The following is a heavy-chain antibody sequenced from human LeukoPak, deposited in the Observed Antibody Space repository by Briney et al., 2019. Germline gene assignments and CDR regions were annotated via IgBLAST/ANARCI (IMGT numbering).Heavy chain of an antibody. CDR1: GFTFDDYG. J-gene: IGHJ4*02. Sequence: GGSLRLSCAASGFTFDDYGMSWVRQAPGKGLEWVSVISVTGGTTYYADSVKGRFTISRDNSKNTLYLQMNSLRAEDTAIYYCAKVEWAGRRFDYWGQGALVTVSS. D-gene: IGHD3-3*01. CDR2: ISVTGGTT. CDR3: AKVEWAGRRFDY. V-gene: IGHV3-23*01.